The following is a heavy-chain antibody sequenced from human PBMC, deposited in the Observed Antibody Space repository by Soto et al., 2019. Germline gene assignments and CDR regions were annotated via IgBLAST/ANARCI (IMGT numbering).Heavy chain of an antibody. V-gene: IGHV3-15*01. CDR2: IKSKTDGGTT. J-gene: IGHJ4*02. D-gene: IGHD1-26*01. CDR3: ITDIEGALY. Sequence: EVPLVESGGGLVKPGGSLRLSCAASGFTFSNVWMSWVRQAAGKGLEWVGRIKSKTDGGTTDYAAPVKGRFTISRDDSEKTLYLQINSLKTEDTAVYYCITDIEGALYWGQGTLVTVST. CDR1: GFTFSNVW.